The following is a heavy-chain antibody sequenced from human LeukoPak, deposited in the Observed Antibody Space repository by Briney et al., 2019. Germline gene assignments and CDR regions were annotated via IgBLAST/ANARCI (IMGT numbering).Heavy chain of an antibody. V-gene: IGHV3-48*03. Sequence: GGSLRLSCAASGFTFSSYEMNWVRQAPGKGLEWVSYMSSSGSTIYYADSVKGRFTISRDNAKNSVYLQMNSLRAEDTAVYYCARDLRRLQFTPEGADYWGQGILVTVSS. D-gene: IGHD4-11*01. CDR1: GFTFSSYE. CDR2: MSSSGSTI. CDR3: ARDLRRLQFTPEGADY. J-gene: IGHJ4*02.